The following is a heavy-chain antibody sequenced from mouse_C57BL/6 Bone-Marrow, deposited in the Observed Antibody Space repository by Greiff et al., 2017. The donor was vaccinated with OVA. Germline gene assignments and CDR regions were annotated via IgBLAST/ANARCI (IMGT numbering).Heavy chain of an antibody. V-gene: IGHV5-9-1*02. D-gene: IGHD1-1*01. CDR3: TRENGSSYGYFDY. CDR1: GFTFSSYA. Sequence: EVQLVESGEGLVKPGGSLKLSCAASGFTFSSYAMSWVRQTTEKRLEWVAYISSGGDYIYYADTVKGRFTISRDNARNTLYLQMSSLKSEDTAMYYCTRENGSSYGYFDYWGQGTTLTVSS. CDR2: ISSGGDYI. J-gene: IGHJ2*01.